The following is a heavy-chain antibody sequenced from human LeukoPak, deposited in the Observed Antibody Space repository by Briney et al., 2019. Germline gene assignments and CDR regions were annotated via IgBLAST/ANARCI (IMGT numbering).Heavy chain of an antibody. CDR1: GSSVSSGSYY. Sequence: SETLSLTCTVSGSSVSSGSYYWSWIRQPPGKGLEWIGYIYYSGSTNYNPSLKSRVTISVDTSKNQFSLKLSSVTAADTAVYYCARDIIDFWSGYYDYWGQGTLVAVSS. V-gene: IGHV4-61*01. J-gene: IGHJ4*02. CDR2: IYYSGST. CDR3: ARDIIDFWSGYYDY. D-gene: IGHD3-3*01.